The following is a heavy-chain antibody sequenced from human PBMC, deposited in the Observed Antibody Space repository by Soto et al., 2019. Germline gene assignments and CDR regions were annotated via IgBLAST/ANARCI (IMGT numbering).Heavy chain of an antibody. CDR3: ASDPNSGYGYYYYYYMDV. CDR1: GFTFSSYW. CDR2: IKHDGSEK. J-gene: IGHJ6*03. D-gene: IGHD5-12*01. Sequence: EVQLVESGGGLVQPGGSLRLSCAASGFTFSSYWMSWVRQAPGKGLEWVANIKHDGSEKYYVYSVKGRFTITRDNAKNSLYLQMNSLRAEDTAVYYCASDPNSGYGYYYYYYMDVWGKGTTVTVSS. V-gene: IGHV3-7*01.